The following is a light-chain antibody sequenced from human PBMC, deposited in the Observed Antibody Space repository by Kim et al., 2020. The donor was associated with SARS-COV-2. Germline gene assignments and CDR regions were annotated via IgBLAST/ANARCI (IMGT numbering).Light chain of an antibody. CDR2: STS. J-gene: IGKJ2*01. Sequence: DIQMTQSPSSLSASVGESVTITSRASQSINNYLNWYQQTPGKAPKILIFSTSNLQSGVPSRFRGGASGTEFTLTISNLQPEDFATYYCQQTDSTPPTSGQGTKLEI. CDR3: QQTDSTPPT. CDR1: QSINNY. V-gene: IGKV1-39*01.